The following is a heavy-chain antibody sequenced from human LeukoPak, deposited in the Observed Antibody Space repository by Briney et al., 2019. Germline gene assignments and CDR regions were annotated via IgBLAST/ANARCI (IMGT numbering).Heavy chain of an antibody. V-gene: IGHV4-39*01. D-gene: IGHD3-22*01. CDR2: IYYSGTT. CDR1: GGSISSSSYY. J-gene: IGHJ4*02. Sequence: SETLSLTCTVSGGSISSSSYYWGWIRQPPGKGLEWIGSIYYSGTTYYNPSRKSRVTISVDTSKNQFSLKLSSVTAADTAVYYCARVGYYDSSAFGYWGQGTLVTVSS. CDR3: ARVGYYDSSAFGY.